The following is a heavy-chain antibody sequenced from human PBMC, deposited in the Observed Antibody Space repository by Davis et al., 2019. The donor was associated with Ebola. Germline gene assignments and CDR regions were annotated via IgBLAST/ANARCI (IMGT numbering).Heavy chain of an antibody. D-gene: IGHD3-16*01. Sequence: ASVKVSCKASGYRFSTFYMHWVRQVPGQGLEWMGVINPSGGTTTFAQKFGGRVTMTGDTSTITVYMEMSSLRAEDTAVYYCATGDYYDGEGYNRWGQGTLVTVSS. CDR1: GYRFSTFY. CDR3: ATGDYYDGEGYNR. V-gene: IGHV1-46*01. J-gene: IGHJ5*02. CDR2: INPSGGTT.